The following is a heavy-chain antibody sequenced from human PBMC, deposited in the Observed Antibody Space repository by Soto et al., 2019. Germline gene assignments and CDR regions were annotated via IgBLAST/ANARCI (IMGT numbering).Heavy chain of an antibody. CDR1: GGSISSYY. D-gene: IGHD6-13*01. J-gene: IGHJ3*02. CDR2: IYYSGST. V-gene: IGHV4-59*08. Sequence: QVQLQESGPGLVKPSETLSLTCTVSGGSISSYYWSWIRQPPGKGLEWIGYIYYSGSTNYNPSLKSRVTQSVDTSKNQSSLKLSSVTAAATAVYYCARRYSSAFDIWGQGTMVTASS. CDR3: ARRYSSAFDI.